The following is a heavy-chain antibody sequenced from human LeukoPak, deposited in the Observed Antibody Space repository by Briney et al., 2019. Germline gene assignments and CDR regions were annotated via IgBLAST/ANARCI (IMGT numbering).Heavy chain of an antibody. CDR2: IYPGDSDT. CDR1: GYSFTSYW. Sequence: GESLKISCKGSGYSFTSYWIGWVRQMPGKGLEWMGIIYPGDSDTRYSPSFQGQVTISADKSISTAYLQWSSLKASDTAMYYCARQGSETLLMTGDYYYYMDVWGKGTTVTVSS. V-gene: IGHV5-51*01. CDR3: ARQGSETLLMTGDYYYYMDV. D-gene: IGHD1-14*01. J-gene: IGHJ6*03.